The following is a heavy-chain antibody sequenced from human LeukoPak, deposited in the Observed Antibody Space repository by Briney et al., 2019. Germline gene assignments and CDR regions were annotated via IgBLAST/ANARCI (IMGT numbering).Heavy chain of an antibody. CDR1: GYSISSGYY. V-gene: IGHV4-38-2*02. D-gene: IGHD3-10*01. CDR3: ATFYGSGTLFDY. Sequence: PSETLSLTCTVSGYSISSGYYWGWIRQPPGKGLEWIGSIYHSGSTYYNPSLKSRVTISVDTSKNQFSLKLSSVTAADTAVYYCATFYGSGTLFDYWGQGTLVTVSS. CDR2: IYHSGST. J-gene: IGHJ4*02.